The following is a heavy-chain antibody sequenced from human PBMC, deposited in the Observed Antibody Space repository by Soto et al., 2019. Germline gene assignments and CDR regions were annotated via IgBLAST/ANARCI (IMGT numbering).Heavy chain of an antibody. J-gene: IGHJ4*02. CDR2: VSYSGST. CDR3: AREIDFRVVID. Sequence: PSETLSLTCSVSGASISSYYWSWIRQSPGKGLEWIGYVSYSGSTNHYPSLKSRVSISLDTSENHFSLNLSSVTTADTAVYYCAREIDFRVVIDWGQGTLVTVSS. V-gene: IGHV4-59*01. CDR1: GASISSYY. D-gene: IGHD3-3*01.